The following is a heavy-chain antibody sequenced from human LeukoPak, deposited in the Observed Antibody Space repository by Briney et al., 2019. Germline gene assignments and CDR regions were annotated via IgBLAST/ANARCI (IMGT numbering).Heavy chain of an antibody. V-gene: IGHV4-4*07. J-gene: IGHJ3*02. Sequence: PSETLSLTCSVSGGSISGYYWTWIRQPAGKGLEWIGRVYTSGSTHYNPSLKTRLTMSVDTSKNQFSLKLSSVTAANTAVYYCARLITGTTTAFDIWGQGTMVTVSS. CDR2: VYTSGST. CDR1: GGSISGYY. D-gene: IGHD1-7*01. CDR3: ARLITGTTTAFDI.